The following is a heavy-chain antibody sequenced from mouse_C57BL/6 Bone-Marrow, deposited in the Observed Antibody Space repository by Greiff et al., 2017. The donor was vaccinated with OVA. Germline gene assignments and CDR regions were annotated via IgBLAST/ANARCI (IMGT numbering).Heavy chain of an antibody. CDR2: IDPENGDT. D-gene: IGHD4-1*01. V-gene: IGHV14-4*01. J-gene: IGHJ1*03. CDR1: GFNIKDDY. Sequence: EVQLQESGAELVRPGASVKLSCTASGFNIKDDYMHWVKQRPEQGLEWIGWIDPENGDTEYASKFQGKATITADTSSNTAYLQLSSLTSEDTAVDYCTTIGTPWYFDVWGTGTTVTVSS. CDR3: TTIGTPWYFDV.